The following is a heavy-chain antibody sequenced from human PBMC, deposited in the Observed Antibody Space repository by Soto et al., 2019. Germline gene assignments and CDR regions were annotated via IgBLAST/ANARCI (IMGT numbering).Heavy chain of an antibody. J-gene: IGHJ5*02. D-gene: IGHD3-10*01. Sequence: QVQLQESRPGLVKPSQTLSLTCTVSGGSISSGGYYWSWIRQHPAKGLEWIGHINYSGRTYYNSSLKSRVSISVDTSKNQFSLKLSSVTAADTAIYYCARDYNRRPVGWFDPWGQGTLVTVSS. CDR2: INYSGRT. CDR1: GGSISSGGYY. V-gene: IGHV4-31*03. CDR3: ARDYNRRPVGWFDP.